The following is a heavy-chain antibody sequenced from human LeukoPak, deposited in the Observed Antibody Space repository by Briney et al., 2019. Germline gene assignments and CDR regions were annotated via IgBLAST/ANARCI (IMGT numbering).Heavy chain of an antibody. CDR3: ARGGAIFTFFDS. V-gene: IGHV4-59*08. D-gene: IGHD3-3*01. CDR1: GDSFIGSF. J-gene: IGHJ4*02. Sequence: SETLSLTCTVSGDSFIGSFWSWIRQAPGKGLEWIGYIYYPVDTNYNPSLQSRVTMSVDISTKQFSLRLTFVTAADTAVYFCARGGAIFTFFDSWGQGTQVTVSS. CDR2: IYYPVDT.